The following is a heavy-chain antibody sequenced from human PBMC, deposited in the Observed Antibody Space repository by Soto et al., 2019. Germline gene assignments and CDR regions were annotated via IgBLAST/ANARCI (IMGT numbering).Heavy chain of an antibody. D-gene: IGHD4-17*01. Sequence: QVQLQESGPGRVKPSQTLSVTCTDAGASLNNADYYWSWIRQSPGKGLQWIGYIDRTGNTYSISSFTSRLSLSLDTAKQQFSLSLTSVTAADTAVYYCARAINYYDYGAGNPRPGAYFLDHWGQGALVTVTS. CDR1: GASLNNADYY. V-gene: IGHV4-30-4*01. CDR2: IDRTGNT. J-gene: IGHJ4*02. CDR3: ARAINYYDYGAGNPRPGAYFLDH.